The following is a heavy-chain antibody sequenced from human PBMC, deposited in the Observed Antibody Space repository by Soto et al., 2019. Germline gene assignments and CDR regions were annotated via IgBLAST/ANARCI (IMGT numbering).Heavy chain of an antibody. J-gene: IGHJ4*02. Sequence: SETLSLTCTVSGGSMNNYIWNWIRQPPGKGLEWIGHIYYSGSTYYNPSLKSRVTISVDTSKNQFSLKLSSVTAADTAVYYCARHTPAISISDHWGQGTLVTVSS. D-gene: IGHD2-15*01. CDR3: ARHTPAISISDH. V-gene: IGHV4-59*04. CDR2: IYYSGST. CDR1: GGSMNNYI.